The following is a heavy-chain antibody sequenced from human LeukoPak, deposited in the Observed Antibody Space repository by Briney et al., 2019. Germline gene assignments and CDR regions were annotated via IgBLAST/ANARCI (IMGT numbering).Heavy chain of an antibody. CDR2: ISSSSSYI. CDR1: GFTFSSNS. D-gene: IGHD6-13*01. V-gene: IGHV3-21*01. J-gene: IGHJ4*02. CDR3: ARDRGSSPLVDY. Sequence: GGSLRFSCAASGFTFSSNSMNCVRQAPGKGLEWVSSISSSSSYIYYADSVKGRFTISRDNAKNSLYLQMNSLRAEDTAVYYCARDRGSSPLVDYWGQGTLVTVSS.